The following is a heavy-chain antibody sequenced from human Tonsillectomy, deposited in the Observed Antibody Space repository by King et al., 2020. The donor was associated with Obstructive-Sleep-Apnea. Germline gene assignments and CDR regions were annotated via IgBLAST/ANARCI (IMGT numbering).Heavy chain of an antibody. CDR1: GFIFSNYD. V-gene: IGHV3-33*05. CDR2: MEYDGSNK. J-gene: IGHJ6*02. CDR3: ARGAKWELHYYYYYGLDV. D-gene: IGHD1-26*01. Sequence: VQLVESGGGVVQPGRSLRLSCAASGFIFSNYDMHWVRQAPGKGLEWVAVMEYDGSNKYYADSVKGRFTISRDNSKSTLYLQMNSLRAEDTAVYYCARGAKWELHYYYYYGLDVWGQGITVTVSS.